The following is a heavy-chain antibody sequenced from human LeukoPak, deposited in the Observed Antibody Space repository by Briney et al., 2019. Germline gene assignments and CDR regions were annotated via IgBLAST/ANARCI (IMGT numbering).Heavy chain of an antibody. J-gene: IGHJ2*01. CDR1: GGSMTSFY. Sequence: SETLSLTCTVSGGSMTSFYWSWIRQPPGKGLEWIVCIYYTGSTNYNPSLKSRVTISVDTSKNHFSLNLSSVTAADTAVYYCARQKASGVGASRYWYFDLWGRGTLVTVSS. D-gene: IGHD1-26*01. CDR2: IYYTGST. CDR3: ARQKASGVGASRYWYFDL. V-gene: IGHV4-59*08.